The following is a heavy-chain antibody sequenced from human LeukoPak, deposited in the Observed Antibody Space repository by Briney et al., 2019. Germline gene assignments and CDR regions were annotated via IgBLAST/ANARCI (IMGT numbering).Heavy chain of an antibody. D-gene: IGHD2-15*01. J-gene: IGHJ4*02. V-gene: IGHV3-23*01. CDR3: AKQLGYCSDGSCYFPY. CDR2: ISNNGGYT. CDR1: GLTFSSSA. Sequence: GGSLRLSCAASGLTFSSSAMSWVRQASGKGLEWVSAISNNGGYTYYADSVQGRFTISRDNSKSTLCLQMNSLRAEDTAVYYCAKQLGYCSDGSCYFPYWGQGTLVTVSS.